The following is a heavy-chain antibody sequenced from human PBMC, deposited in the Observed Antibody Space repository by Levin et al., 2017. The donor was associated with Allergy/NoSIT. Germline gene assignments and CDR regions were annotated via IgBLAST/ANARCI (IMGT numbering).Heavy chain of an antibody. V-gene: IGHV3-33*01. Sequence: GESLKISCAASGFTFSSYGMHWVRQAPGKGLEWVAVIWYDGSNKYYADSVKGRFTISRDNSKNTLYLQMNSLRAEDTAVYYCARGTRVLRYFDWFPPDWGQGTLVTVSS. CDR3: ARGTRVLRYFDWFPPD. D-gene: IGHD3-9*01. CDR2: IWYDGSNK. J-gene: IGHJ4*02. CDR1: GFTFSSYG.